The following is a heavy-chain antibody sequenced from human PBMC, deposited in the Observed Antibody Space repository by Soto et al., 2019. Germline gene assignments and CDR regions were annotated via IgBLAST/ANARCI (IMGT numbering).Heavy chain of an antibody. Sequence: ESGGGVVQPGRSLRLSCAASGFTFSSYAMHWVRQAPGKGLEWVAVISYDGSNKYYADSVKGRFTISRDNSKNTLYLQMNSLRAEDTAVYYCARTGKDGYWGQGTLVTVSS. CDR3: ARTGKDGY. CDR1: GFTFSSYA. J-gene: IGHJ4*02. CDR2: ISYDGSNK. V-gene: IGHV3-30-3*01. D-gene: IGHD3-10*01.